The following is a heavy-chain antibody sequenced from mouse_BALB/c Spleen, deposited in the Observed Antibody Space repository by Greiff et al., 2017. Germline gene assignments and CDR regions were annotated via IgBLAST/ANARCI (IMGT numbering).Heavy chain of an antibody. J-gene: IGHJ4*01. CDR2: ISYSGST. CDR3: ARDYGSGYAMDY. Sequence: EVQLQQSGPGLVKPSQSLSLTCTVTGYSITSDYAWNWIRQFPGNKLEWMGYISYSGSTSYNPSLKSRISITRDTSKNQFFLQLNSVTTEDTATYYCARDYGSGYAMDYWGQGTSVTVSS. V-gene: IGHV3-2*02. D-gene: IGHD1-1*01. CDR1: GYSITSDYA.